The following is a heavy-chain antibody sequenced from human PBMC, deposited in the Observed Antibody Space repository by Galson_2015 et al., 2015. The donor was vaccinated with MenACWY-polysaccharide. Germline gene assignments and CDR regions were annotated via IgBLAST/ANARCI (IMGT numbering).Heavy chain of an antibody. CDR3: ARGEGDYYHYMDV. V-gene: IGHV4-34*01. J-gene: IGHJ6*03. Sequence: ATLSLSCAVYGGSFRSYYCHWVRPPPGRGLEWIGEINHSGITNYKPSLKSRVTISVDTSKNKFSLRLISVTAGDTAVYYCARGEGDYYHYMDVWGKGTTVTVSS. CDR1: GGSFRSYY. CDR2: INHSGIT.